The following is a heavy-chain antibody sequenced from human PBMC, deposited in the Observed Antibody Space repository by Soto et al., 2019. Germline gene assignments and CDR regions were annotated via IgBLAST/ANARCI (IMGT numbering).Heavy chain of an antibody. CDR2: IYPGDSDT. V-gene: IGHV5-51*01. CDR3: ATLNYYDSSGYHTTRGTHYYYYGMDV. D-gene: IGHD3-22*01. J-gene: IGHJ6*02. CDR1: GYSFTSYW. Sequence: PGESLKISCKGSGYSFTSYWIGWVRQMPGKGLEWMGIIYPGDSDTRYSPSFQGQVTISADKSISTAYLQWSSLKASDTAMYYCATLNYYDSSGYHTTRGTHYYYYGMDVWGQGTTVTVSS.